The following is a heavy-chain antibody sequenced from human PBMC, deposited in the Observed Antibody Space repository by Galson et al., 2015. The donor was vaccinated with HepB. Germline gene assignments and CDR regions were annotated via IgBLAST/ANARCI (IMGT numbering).Heavy chain of an antibody. CDR1: GFSFNNYV. Sequence: SLRLSCAASGFSFNNYVMAWVRQAPGKGLEWVSTISNSGVNTYYADSVRGRFTISRDNFKNTLYLQMNSLRGEDTAVYYCAEPHGFSLWGQGTPVTVSS. CDR2: ISNSGVNT. CDR3: AEPHGFSL. V-gene: IGHV3-23*01. D-gene: IGHD5-24*01. J-gene: IGHJ4*02.